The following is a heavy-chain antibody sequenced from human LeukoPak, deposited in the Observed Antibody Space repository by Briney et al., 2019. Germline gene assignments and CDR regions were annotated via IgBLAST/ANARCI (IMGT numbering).Heavy chain of an antibody. CDR2: IKSKTDGGTT. CDR1: GFTFSNAW. Sequence: GGSLRLSCAASGFTFSNAWMSWVRQAPRKELEWVGRIKSKTDGGTTDYAAPVKGRFTISRDDSKNTLYLQMNSLKTEDTAVYYCVYCSGGSGMYDYWGQGTLVTVSS. J-gene: IGHJ4*02. D-gene: IGHD2-15*01. V-gene: IGHV3-15*01. CDR3: VYCSGGSGMYDY.